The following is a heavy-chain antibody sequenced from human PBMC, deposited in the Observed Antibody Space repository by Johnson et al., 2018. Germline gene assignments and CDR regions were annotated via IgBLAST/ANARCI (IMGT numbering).Heavy chain of an antibody. CDR1: GGSFTAYY. Sequence: QVQLQQWGAGLLEPSETLSLTCAVYGGSFTAYYWSWIRQPPGKGLEWLGELNPSGSTTYIPSLQSRLTISVDTSKNQFSLNLRSVTAADRAVYYCARLYDILTGVYAFDIWGQGTMVTVSS. CDR3: ARLYDILTGVYAFDI. J-gene: IGHJ3*02. D-gene: IGHD3-9*01. V-gene: IGHV4-34*01. CDR2: LNPSGST.